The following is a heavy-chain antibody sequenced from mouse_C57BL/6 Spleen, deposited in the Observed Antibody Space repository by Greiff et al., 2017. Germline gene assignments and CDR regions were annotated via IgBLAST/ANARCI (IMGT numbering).Heavy chain of an antibody. CDR1: GFNIKDYY. J-gene: IGHJ3*01. CDR2: IDPEDGET. Sequence: VQLQQSGAELVKPGASVKLSCTASGFNIKDYYMHWVKQRTEQGLEWIGRIDPEDGETKYATKFQGKATITADTSSNTAYLQLSSLTSEDTAVYYCARCYDYDDVLFFAYWGQGTLVTVSA. D-gene: IGHD2-4*01. V-gene: IGHV14-2*01. CDR3: ARCYDYDDVLFFAY.